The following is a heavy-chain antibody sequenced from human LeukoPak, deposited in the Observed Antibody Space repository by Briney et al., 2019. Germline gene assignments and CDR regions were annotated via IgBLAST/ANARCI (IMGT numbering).Heavy chain of an antibody. CDR1: EFSFSNYA. V-gene: IGHV3-23*01. D-gene: IGHD6-13*01. CDR2: IIGSGGST. CDR3: AKSLAAAGRMYFDY. J-gene: IGHJ4*02. Sequence: GGSLRLSCAASEFSFSNYAMTWVRHAPGKGLEWVSSIIGSGGSTYYADSVKGRFTISRDNSKNTLYLQMSSLRAEDTVVYYCAKSLAAAGRMYFDYWGQGTLVTVSS.